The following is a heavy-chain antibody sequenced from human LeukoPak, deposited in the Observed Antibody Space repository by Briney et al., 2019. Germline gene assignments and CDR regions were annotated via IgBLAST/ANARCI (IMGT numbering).Heavy chain of an antibody. CDR3: ARSQRGVGATADY. J-gene: IGHJ4*02. CDR2: IGTAGDT. V-gene: IGHV3-13*01. CDR1: GFTFSSYD. D-gene: IGHD1-26*01. Sequence: GGSLRLSCAASGFTFSSYDMHWVRQATGKGLEWVSAIGTAGDTYYPGSVKGRFTISRENAKNSLYLQMNSLRAGDTAVYYCARSQRGVGATADYWGQGTLVTVSS.